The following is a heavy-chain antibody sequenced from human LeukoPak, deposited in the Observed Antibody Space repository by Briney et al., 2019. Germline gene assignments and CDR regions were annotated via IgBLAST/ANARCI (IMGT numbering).Heavy chain of an antibody. D-gene: IGHD2-2*01. J-gene: IGHJ4*02. V-gene: IGHV3-74*01. CDR2: IYIDGSSI. CDR3: TRIPADQTFFDF. CDR1: GFTLNKYW. Sequence: HPGGSLRLSCAASGFTLNKYWMHWVRHAPGKGLMWVSRIYIDGSSISYADSVRGRFTISRDNAKNTLYLQMNNLRAEDTAVYYCTRIPADQTFFDFWGQGTLVTVSP.